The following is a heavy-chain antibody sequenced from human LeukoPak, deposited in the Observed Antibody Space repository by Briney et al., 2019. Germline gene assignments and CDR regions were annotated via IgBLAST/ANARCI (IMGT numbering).Heavy chain of an antibody. CDR2: IYYSGST. V-gene: IGHV4-59*01. D-gene: IGHD6-13*01. CDR3: ARANSSSWEYYFDY. J-gene: IGHJ4*02. Sequence: PSETLSLTCTVSGGSISSYYWSWIRQPPGKGLEWIGYIYYSGSTNYNPSLKSRVTISVDTSKNQFSLKLSSATAADTAVYYCARANSSSWEYYFDYWGQGTPVTVSS. CDR1: GGSISSYY.